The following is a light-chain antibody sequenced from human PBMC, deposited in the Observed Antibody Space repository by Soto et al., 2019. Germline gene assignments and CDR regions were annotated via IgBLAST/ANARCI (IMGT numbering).Light chain of an antibody. CDR2: DVS. Sequence: QSVMTQPPSVSGSPGQSVAISCTGTSSDVGTYNRVSWYQQPPGTAPRLMNYDVSNRPSGVPDLFSGSKSGNTASLTISGLQAEDEADYYCSSYTSTRTYVFGTGTKVTVL. CDR1: SSDVGTYNR. J-gene: IGLJ1*01. V-gene: IGLV2-18*02. CDR3: SSYTSTRTYV.